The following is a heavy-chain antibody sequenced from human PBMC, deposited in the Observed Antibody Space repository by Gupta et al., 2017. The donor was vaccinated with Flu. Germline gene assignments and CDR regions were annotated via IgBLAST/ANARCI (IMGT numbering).Heavy chain of an antibody. V-gene: IGHV1-2*06. Sequence: TFRGYFMSWVRQAPGQGLEWMGRINPNSGGTKDSHKFQGSVTMTRDTAISTFYIEPTSLRSDDPAVEFGAKATLDQHLVSSEDCQGWGQGPLVTVSS. CDR3: AKATLDQHLVSSEDCQG. J-gene: IGHJ1*01. D-gene: IGHD6-13*01. CDR2: INPNSGGT. CDR1: TFRGYF.